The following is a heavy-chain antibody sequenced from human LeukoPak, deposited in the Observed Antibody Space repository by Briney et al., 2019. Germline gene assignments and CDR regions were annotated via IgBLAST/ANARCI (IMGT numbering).Heavy chain of an antibody. V-gene: IGHV3-74*01. CDR3: VYNSGLPNWFDL. D-gene: IGHD6-19*01. Sequence: GGSLRLSCAASGFTFSNYWMHWARQAPGKGLVWVSRINRDGSSTRYAASVKGRFTISRDNAKNTLYLQMNSLRAEDTAVYYCVYNSGLPNWFDLWGQGTLVTVSS. CDR1: GFTFSNYW. CDR2: INRDGSST. J-gene: IGHJ5*02.